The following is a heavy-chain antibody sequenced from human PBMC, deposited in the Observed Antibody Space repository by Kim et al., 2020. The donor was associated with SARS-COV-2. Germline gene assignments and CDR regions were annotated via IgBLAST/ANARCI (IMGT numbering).Heavy chain of an antibody. CDR3: AKELAHLGTWFDP. Sequence: YSADSVKGRFTISRDNSKNTLYLQMNSLRAEDTSVYYCAKELAHLGTWFDPWGQGTLVTVSS. D-gene: IGHD1-26*01. V-gene: IGHV3-23*01. J-gene: IGHJ5*02.